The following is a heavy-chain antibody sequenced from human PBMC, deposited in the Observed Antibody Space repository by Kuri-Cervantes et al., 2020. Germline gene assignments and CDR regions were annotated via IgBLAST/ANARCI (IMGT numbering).Heavy chain of an antibody. CDR1: GYSISSGYY. CDR2: IYHSGST. D-gene: IGHD1-26*01. J-gene: IGHJ4*02. CDR3: ARGRSSRGRAGIVWWHY. V-gene: IGHV4-38-2*01. Sequence: GSLRLSCAVSGYSISSGYYWGWIRQPPGKGLEWIGSIYHSGSTYYNPSLKSRVTISVDTSKNQFSLKLSSVTAADTAVYYCARGRSSRGRAGIVWWHYWGQGTLVTVSS.